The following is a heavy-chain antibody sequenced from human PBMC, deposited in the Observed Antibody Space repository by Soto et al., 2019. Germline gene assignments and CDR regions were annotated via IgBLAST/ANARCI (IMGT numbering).Heavy chain of an antibody. CDR3: ARDIDYAFDI. J-gene: IGHJ3*02. Sequence: GGSLGLSCAASGFTFSTYGMNWVRQAPGKGLEWVSYIRSSPYTIYYADSVMGRFTVSRDNAKDSLFLQMNSLRAEDTAVYYCARDIDYAFDIWGQGTVVTVSS. D-gene: IGHD3-3*01. CDR2: IRSSPYTI. V-gene: IGHV3-48*01. CDR1: GFTFSTYG.